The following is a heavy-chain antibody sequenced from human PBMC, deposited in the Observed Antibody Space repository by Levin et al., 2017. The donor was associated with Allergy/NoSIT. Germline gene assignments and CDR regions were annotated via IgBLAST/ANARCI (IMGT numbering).Heavy chain of an antibody. CDR3: ARRYGAMDAFDI. CDR2: INHSGST. CDR1: GGSFSGYY. D-gene: IGHD4-17*01. J-gene: IGHJ3*02. V-gene: IGHV4-34*01. Sequence: SETLSLTCAVYGGSFSGYYWSWIRQPPGKGLEWIGEINHSGSTNYNPSLKSRVTISVDTSKNQFSLKLSSVTAADMAVYYCARRYGAMDAFDIWGQGTMVTVSS.